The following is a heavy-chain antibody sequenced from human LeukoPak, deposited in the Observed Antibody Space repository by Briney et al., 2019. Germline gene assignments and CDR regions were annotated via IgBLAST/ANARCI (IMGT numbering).Heavy chain of an antibody. Sequence: SETLSLTCTVSGYSISSGYYWGWIRQPPGKGLEWIGSIYHSGSTYYNPSLKSRVTISVDTSKNQFSLKLSSVTAADTAVYYCARAGGSYGGDAFDIWGQGTMVTVSS. CDR3: ARAGGSYGGDAFDI. CDR1: GYSISSGYY. J-gene: IGHJ3*02. V-gene: IGHV4-38-2*02. CDR2: IYHSGST. D-gene: IGHD1-26*01.